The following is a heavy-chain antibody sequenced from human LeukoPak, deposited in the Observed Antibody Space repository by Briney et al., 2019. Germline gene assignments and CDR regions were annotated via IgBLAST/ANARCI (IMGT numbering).Heavy chain of an antibody. Sequence: ASVKVSCKTSGYTFTTYYMHWVRQAPGQGLEWMGIINPSGGTTNYAQKFQGRVTMTRDTSTTTLYMELSSLRAEDTAVYYCAKDPSDLGGSGSNNYFDCWGQGTLVTVSS. CDR2: INPSGGTT. CDR1: GYTFTTYY. J-gene: IGHJ4*02. CDR3: AKDPSDLGGSGSNNYFDC. V-gene: IGHV1-46*01. D-gene: IGHD3-10*01.